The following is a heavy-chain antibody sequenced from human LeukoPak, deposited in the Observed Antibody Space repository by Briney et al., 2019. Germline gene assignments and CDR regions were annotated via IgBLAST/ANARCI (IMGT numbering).Heavy chain of an antibody. D-gene: IGHD3-16*01. V-gene: IGHV1-3*03. Sequence: VSVKVSCKASGYTFTGYYMHWVRQAPGQRLEWMGWINAGNGNTKYSQEFQGRVTITRDTSASTAYMELSSLRSEDMAVYYCARESRGHFDYWGQGTLVTVSS. CDR3: ARESRGHFDY. CDR2: INAGNGNT. J-gene: IGHJ4*02. CDR1: GYTFTGYY.